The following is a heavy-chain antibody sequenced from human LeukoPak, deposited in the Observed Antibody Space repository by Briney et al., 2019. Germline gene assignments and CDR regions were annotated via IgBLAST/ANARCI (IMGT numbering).Heavy chain of an antibody. CDR1: GFTFDDYT. V-gene: IGHV3-43*01. J-gene: IGHJ4*02. Sequence: GGSLRLSCAASGFTFDDYTMHWVRQAPGKGLEWVSLISWDGGSTYYADSVKGRFTISRGNSKNSLYLQMNSLRTEDTALYYCARSLRAAILGDFDYWGQGTLVTVSS. D-gene: IGHD2-2*02. CDR3: ARSLRAAILGDFDY. CDR2: ISWDGGST.